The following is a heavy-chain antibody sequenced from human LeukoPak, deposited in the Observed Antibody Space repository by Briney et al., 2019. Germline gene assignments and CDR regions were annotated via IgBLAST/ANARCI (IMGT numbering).Heavy chain of an antibody. J-gene: IGHJ2*01. CDR2: INSDGSST. CDR3: AKGRWYFDL. CDR1: GFTFSKYY. V-gene: IGHV3-74*03. Sequence: GGSLRLSCAASGFTFSKYYMHWVRQAPGKGLVWVSRINSDGSSTTYADSVRGRLTVSRDNAKNSLYLQMNSLRAEDMALYYCAKGRWYFDLWGRGTLVTVSS.